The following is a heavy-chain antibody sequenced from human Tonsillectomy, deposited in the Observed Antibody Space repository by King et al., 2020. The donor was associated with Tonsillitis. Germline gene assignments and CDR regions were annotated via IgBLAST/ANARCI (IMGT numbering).Heavy chain of an antibody. CDR3: VRRGGSGWPFGS. Sequence: VQLVESGGGLVQPGGSLRLSCAASGFTFSISSMNWVRQAPGKGLAWVANINPDGSEKNYVDSVNGRFTISRDNAKNSLYLQMNSLRAEDTAVFYCVRRGGSGWPFGSWGQGTLVTVSS. D-gene: IGHD6-19*01. V-gene: IGHV3-7*01. CDR2: INPDGSEK. CDR1: GFTFSISS. J-gene: IGHJ4*02.